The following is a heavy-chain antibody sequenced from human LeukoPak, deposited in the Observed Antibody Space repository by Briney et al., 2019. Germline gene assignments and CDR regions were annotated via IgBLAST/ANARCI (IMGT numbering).Heavy chain of an antibody. D-gene: IGHD5-18*01. CDR3: ASRDTAMDTFDY. V-gene: IGHV3-7*05. Sequence: TGGSLRLSCAASGFTFSSYWTSWVRQAPGKGLEWVANIKQDGSEKYYVDSVKGRFTISRDNAKNSLYLQMNSLRAEDTAVYYCASRDTAMDTFDYWGQGTLVTVSS. CDR1: GFTFSSYW. CDR2: IKQDGSEK. J-gene: IGHJ4*02.